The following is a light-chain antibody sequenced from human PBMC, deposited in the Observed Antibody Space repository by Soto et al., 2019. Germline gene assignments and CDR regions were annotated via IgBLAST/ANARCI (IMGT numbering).Light chain of an antibody. CDR2: EGN. CDR3: WSYAGSNTVV. CDR1: SSDVGSYNL. J-gene: IGLJ2*01. Sequence: QSALTQPASVSGSPGQSITISCTGTSSDVGSYNLVSWFQQHPGKAPKLMIYEGNKRPSGVSNRFSGSKSGNTASLTISGRQAEDEADYYCWSYAGSNTVVFGGGTKLTVL. V-gene: IGLV2-23*01.